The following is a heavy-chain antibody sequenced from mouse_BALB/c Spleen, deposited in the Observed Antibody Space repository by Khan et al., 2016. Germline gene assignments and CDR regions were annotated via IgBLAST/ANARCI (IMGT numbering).Heavy chain of an antibody. V-gene: IGHV1-26*01. J-gene: IGHJ3*01. CDR1: GYSFTGYY. CDR2: VNPNNGGT. CDR3: ARERALLHFAY. Sequence: VQLQQSGPDLAKPGASVKISCKASGYSFTGYYMHWVKQSHGKSLEWIGRVNPNNGGTSYNQKFKGKAILTVDKSSSTAYMELRSLTSEDSAVYYCARERALLHFAYWGQGTLVTVSA. D-gene: IGHD1-2*01.